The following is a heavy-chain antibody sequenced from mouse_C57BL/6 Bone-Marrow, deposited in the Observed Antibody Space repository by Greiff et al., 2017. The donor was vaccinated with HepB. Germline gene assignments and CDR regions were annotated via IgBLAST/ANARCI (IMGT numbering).Heavy chain of an antibody. Sequence: VKLVESGAELVRPGASVTLSCKASGYTFTDYEMHWVKQTPVHGLEWIGAIDPETGGTAYNQKFKGKAILTADKSSSTAYMELRSLTSEDSAVYYCTRKPIYYGSTYYYAMDYWGQGTSVTVSS. CDR2: IDPETGGT. V-gene: IGHV1-15*01. CDR3: TRKPIYYGSTYYYAMDY. J-gene: IGHJ4*01. D-gene: IGHD1-1*01. CDR1: GYTFTDYE.